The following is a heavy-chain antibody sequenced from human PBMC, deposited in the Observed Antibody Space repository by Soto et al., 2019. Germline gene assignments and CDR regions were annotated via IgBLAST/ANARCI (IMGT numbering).Heavy chain of an antibody. D-gene: IGHD6-13*01. J-gene: IGHJ3*02. CDR3: AKYLGSSSWHALDI. Sequence: GGSLRLSFAASGFTFSNYDMHWVRQAPGKGLEWVAITRFDGVNKYYGDSVKGRFIISRDNSKNTIYVEMNSLRAEDTAIYYCAKYLGSSSWHALDICCQGTMFSVSS. CDR1: GFTFSNYD. V-gene: IGHV3-30*02. CDR2: TRFDGVNK.